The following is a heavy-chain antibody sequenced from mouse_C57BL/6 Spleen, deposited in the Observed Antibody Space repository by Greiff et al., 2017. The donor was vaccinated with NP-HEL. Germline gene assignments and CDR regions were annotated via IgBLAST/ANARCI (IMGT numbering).Heavy chain of an antibody. Sequence: ESGPGLVKPSQSLSLTCSVTGYSITSGYYWNWIRQFPGNKLEWMGYISYDGSNNYNPSLQNRIPINRDTSKNQFFLKLNSVTTEDTATYYCARYDYDEGFAYWGQGTLVTVSA. CDR1: GYSITSGYY. V-gene: IGHV3-6*01. CDR3: ARYDYDEGFAY. J-gene: IGHJ3*01. D-gene: IGHD2-4*01. CDR2: ISYDGSN.